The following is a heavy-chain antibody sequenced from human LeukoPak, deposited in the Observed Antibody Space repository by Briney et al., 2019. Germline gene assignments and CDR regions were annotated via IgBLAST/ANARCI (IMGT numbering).Heavy chain of an antibody. CDR1: GLPISTNT. CDR2: ISSSGSGSIM. J-gene: IGHJ5*02. V-gene: IGHV3-48*04. CDR3: TGPVLGASAS. D-gene: IGHD1-26*01. Sequence: GGSLRLSCAASGLPISTNTMNWARQAPGKGLEWVSFISSSGSGSIMYYTDSVKGRFTISRDNAKNSLFLQMNSLRAEDTAVYYCTGPVLGASASWGQGTLVTYSS.